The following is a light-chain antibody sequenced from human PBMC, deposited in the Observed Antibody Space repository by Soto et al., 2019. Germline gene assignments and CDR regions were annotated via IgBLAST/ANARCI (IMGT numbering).Light chain of an antibody. V-gene: IGKV3-20*01. J-gene: IGKJ1*01. CDR1: QSVSSY. Sequence: EIVLTQSPATLSLSPGERATLSCRASQSVSSYFAWYQQKPGQAPRLLIYGASSRATGIPDRFSGSGSGTDFTLTISRLEPEDFAVYYCQQYGSSPRTFGQGTKVDIK. CDR2: GAS. CDR3: QQYGSSPRT.